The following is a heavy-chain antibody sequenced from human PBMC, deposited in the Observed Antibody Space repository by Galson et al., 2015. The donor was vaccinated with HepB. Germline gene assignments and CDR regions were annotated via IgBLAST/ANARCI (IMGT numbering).Heavy chain of an antibody. CDR3: ARERGHYGSGSYWFDP. J-gene: IGHJ5*02. Sequence: SVKVSCKASGYTFTSYAMHWVRQAPGQRLEWMGWINAGNGNTKYSQKFQGRVTITRDTSASTAYMELSSLRSEDTAVYYCARERGHYGSGSYWFDPWGQGTLVTVSS. CDR1: GYTFTSYA. CDR2: INAGNGNT. V-gene: IGHV1-3*01. D-gene: IGHD3-10*01.